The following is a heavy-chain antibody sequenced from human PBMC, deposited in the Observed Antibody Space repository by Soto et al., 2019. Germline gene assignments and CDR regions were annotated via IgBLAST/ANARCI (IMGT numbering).Heavy chain of an antibody. V-gene: IGHV4-30-2*01. CDR3: AKGSQYDILTAHHAFES. CDR2: IYHSGST. CDR1: GGSISSGGYS. Sequence: SETLSLTCAVSGGSISSGGYSWSWIRQPPGKGLEWIGYIYHSGSTYYNPSLKSRVTISVDRSKNQFSLKLSSVTADDTAVYYCAKGSQYDILTAHHAFESWGQGTLVTVSS. J-gene: IGHJ4*02. D-gene: IGHD3-9*01.